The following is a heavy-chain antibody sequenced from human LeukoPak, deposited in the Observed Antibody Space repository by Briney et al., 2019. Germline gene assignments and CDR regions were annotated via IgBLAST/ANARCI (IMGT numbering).Heavy chain of an antibody. CDR2: ISAYNGNT. CDR1: GYTFTSYG. CDR3: ARDLYDILPKAVGNAFDI. Sequence: ASVKVSCKASGYTFTSYGISWVRQAPGQGLEWMGWISAYNGNTNYAQKLQGRVTMTTDTSTSTAYMELRSLRSDDTAVYYCARDLYDILPKAVGNAFDIWGQGTMVTVSS. J-gene: IGHJ3*02. D-gene: IGHD3-9*01. V-gene: IGHV1-18*01.